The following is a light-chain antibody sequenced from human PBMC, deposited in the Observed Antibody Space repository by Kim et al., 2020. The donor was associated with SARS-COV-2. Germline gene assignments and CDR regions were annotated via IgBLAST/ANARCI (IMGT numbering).Light chain of an antibody. CDR2: DVS. Sequence: GQSIAIPCTGTSSDVGGYNSVSWYQQHPGKVPKVLIYDVSNRPSGVSDRFSGSKSGNTASLTISGLRAEDEADYYCSSYTSSTTLVFGGGTQLTVL. CDR3: SSYTSSTTLV. CDR1: SSDVGGYNS. J-gene: IGLJ2*01. V-gene: IGLV2-14*03.